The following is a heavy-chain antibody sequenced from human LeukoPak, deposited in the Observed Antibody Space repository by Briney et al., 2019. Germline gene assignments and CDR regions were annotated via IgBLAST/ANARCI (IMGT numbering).Heavy chain of an antibody. CDR3: AKDVDDFGDYVFAH. J-gene: IGHJ4*03. Sequence: GGSLRLSCAASGFTFGDYAMHWVRQAPGKGLEWLSLISGDGASTDYAESLKGRVAISRDNSKNSLSLQMNSLRAEDTALYYCAKDVDDFGDYVFAHWGHGIPVTVSS. V-gene: IGHV3-43*02. CDR1: GFTFGDYA. CDR2: ISGDGAST. D-gene: IGHD4-17*01.